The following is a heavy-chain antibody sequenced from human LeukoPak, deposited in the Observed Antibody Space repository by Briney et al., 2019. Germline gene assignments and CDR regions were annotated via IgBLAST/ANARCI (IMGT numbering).Heavy chain of an antibody. CDR2: IIPILSIA. CDR3: ARDEFRVAVAGTFDY. D-gene: IGHD6-19*01. J-gene: IGHJ4*02. Sequence: SVKVSCKASGGTFSSYAISWVRQAPGQGLEWMGRIIPILSIANYAQKFQGRVTITADKSTSTAYMELSSLRSEDTAVYYCARDEFRVAVAGTFDYWGQGTLVTVPS. CDR1: GGTFSSYA. V-gene: IGHV1-69*04.